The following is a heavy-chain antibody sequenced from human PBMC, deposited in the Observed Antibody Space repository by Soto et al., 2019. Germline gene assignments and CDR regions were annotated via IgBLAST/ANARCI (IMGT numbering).Heavy chain of an antibody. D-gene: IGHD4-17*01. CDR2: IFYNGIT. Sequence: SETLSLTCTVSGGSISSYYWSWIRQPPGKGPEWIGYIFYNGITNYNPSLQSRLTISVDTSKNQFSLKLSSVTAADTAVYYCARHRSMDYSDYVPFDYWGQGTLVTVSS. V-gene: IGHV4-59*08. CDR1: GGSISSYY. J-gene: IGHJ4*02. CDR3: ARHRSMDYSDYVPFDY.